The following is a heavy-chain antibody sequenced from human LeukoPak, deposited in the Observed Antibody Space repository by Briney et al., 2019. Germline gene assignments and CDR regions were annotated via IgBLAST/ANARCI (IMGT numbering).Heavy chain of an antibody. CDR2: IYYSGST. Sequence: PSETLSLTCTVSGGSISSYYWSWIRQPPGKGLEWIGYIYYSGSTNYNRSLKSRVTISVDTSKNQFSLKLSSVTAADTAVYYCAIARYSSGWGYYYYYYMDVWGKGTTVTVPS. V-gene: IGHV4-59*01. CDR1: GGSISSYY. CDR3: AIARYSSGWGYYYYYYMDV. D-gene: IGHD6-19*01. J-gene: IGHJ6*03.